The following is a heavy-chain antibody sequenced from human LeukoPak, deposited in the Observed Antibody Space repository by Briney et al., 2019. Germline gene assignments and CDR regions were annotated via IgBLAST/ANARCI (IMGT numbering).Heavy chain of an antibody. CDR1: GFTFSSYA. CDR3: ARPMWGGDSSGYLEY. Sequence: GRSLRLSCAASGFTFSSYAMHWVRQAPGKGLEWVAVISYDGSNKYYADSVKGRFTISRDNSKNTLYLQMNSLRAEDTAVYYCARPMWGGDSSGYLEYWGQGTLVTASS. D-gene: IGHD3-22*01. J-gene: IGHJ4*02. V-gene: IGHV3-30-3*01. CDR2: ISYDGSNK.